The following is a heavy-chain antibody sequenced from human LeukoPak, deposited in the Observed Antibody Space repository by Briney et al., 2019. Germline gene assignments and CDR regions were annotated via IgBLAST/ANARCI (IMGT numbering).Heavy chain of an antibody. CDR1: GGSISSYY. J-gene: IGHJ4*02. D-gene: IGHD1-26*01. V-gene: IGHV4-4*07. Sequence: PSETLSLTCTVSGGSISSYYWSWIRQPAGEGLEWIGRIYTIGSTNYNPSLKSRVTMSVDTSKNQFSLKLSSVTAADTAVYYCARDGVGATGFDYWGQGIVVTVSS. CDR3: ARDGVGATGFDY. CDR2: IYTIGST.